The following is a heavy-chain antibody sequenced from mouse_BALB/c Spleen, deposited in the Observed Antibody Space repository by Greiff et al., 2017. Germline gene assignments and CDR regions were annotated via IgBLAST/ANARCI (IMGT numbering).Heavy chain of an antibody. J-gene: IGHJ4*01. Sequence: VQLQQSGAELMKPGASVKISCKATGYTFSSYWIEWVKQRPGHGLEWIGEILPGSGSTNYNEKFKGKATFTADTSSNTAYMQLISLTSEDSAVYYCARSVGWLPYYDMDYWGQGTSVTVSS. V-gene: IGHV1-9*01. CDR3: ARSVGWLPYYDMDY. CDR2: ILPGSGST. D-gene: IGHD2-3*01. CDR1: GYTFSSYW.